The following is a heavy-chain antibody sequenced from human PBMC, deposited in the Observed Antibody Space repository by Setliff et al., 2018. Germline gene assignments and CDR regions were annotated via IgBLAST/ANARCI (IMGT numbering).Heavy chain of an antibody. CDR2: INPNSGGT. D-gene: IGHD6-19*01. V-gene: IGHV1-2*06. CDR3: AREEVGRYSSGWYISSDNWFDP. CDR1: GYTFTGYY. J-gene: IGHJ5*02. Sequence: ASVKVSCKASGYTFTGYYMHWVQQAPGQGLEWMGRINPNSGGTNYAQKFQGRVTMTRDTSISTAYMELSRLRSDDTAVYYCAREEVGRYSSGWYISSDNWFDPWGQGTLVTVSS.